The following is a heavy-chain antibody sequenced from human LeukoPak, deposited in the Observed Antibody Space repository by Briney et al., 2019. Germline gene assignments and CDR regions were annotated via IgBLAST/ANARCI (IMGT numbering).Heavy chain of an antibody. V-gene: IGHV5-51*01. CDR2: IYPGDSDT. D-gene: IGHD2-15*01. Sequence: GESLKISCKGSGYSFTSYWIGWVRQMPGKGLEWMGIIYPGDSDTRYSPSFQGQVTISADKSINTAYLQWSSLKASDTAMYYCARQRTPGYCSGGNCYSNAFDIWGHGTMVTVSS. CDR3: ARQRTPGYCSGGNCYSNAFDI. J-gene: IGHJ3*02. CDR1: GYSFTSYW.